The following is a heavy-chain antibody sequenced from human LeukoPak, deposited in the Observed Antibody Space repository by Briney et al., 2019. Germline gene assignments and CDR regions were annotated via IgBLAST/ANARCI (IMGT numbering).Heavy chain of an antibody. Sequence: GGSLRLSCAASGFTFSTYWMHWVRQDPGKGLEWVSAISGSGGSTYYADSVKGRFTISRDNSKNTLYLQMNSLRAEDTAVYYCAKGGAAVAGTRAFDIWGQGTMVTVSS. D-gene: IGHD6-19*01. CDR2: ISGSGGST. V-gene: IGHV3-23*01. CDR1: GFTFSTYW. CDR3: AKGGAAVAGTRAFDI. J-gene: IGHJ3*02.